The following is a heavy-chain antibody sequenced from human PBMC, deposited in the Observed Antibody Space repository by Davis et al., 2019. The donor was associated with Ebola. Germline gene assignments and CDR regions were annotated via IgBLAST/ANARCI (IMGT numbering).Heavy chain of an antibody. V-gene: IGHV4-34*01. CDR2: ITHGGST. D-gene: IGHD6-13*01. Sequence: MPSETLSLTCAVYGGSFSGHYWSWIRQPPGKGLEWIGEITHGGSTNYSPSLKSRVTMSVDTSKNQFSLKLSSVTAADTAVYYCARGSSRLHSSSWYRYWGQGTLVTVSS. CDR3: ARGSSRLHSSSWYRY. CDR1: GGSFSGHY. J-gene: IGHJ4*02.